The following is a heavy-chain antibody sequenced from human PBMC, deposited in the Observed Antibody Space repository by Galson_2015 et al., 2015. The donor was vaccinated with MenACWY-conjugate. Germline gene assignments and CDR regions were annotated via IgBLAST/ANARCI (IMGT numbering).Heavy chain of an antibody. J-gene: IGHJ4*02. CDR2: ISSSSSAI. V-gene: IGHV3-48*04. D-gene: IGHD5-12*01. CDR1: GLTFSSNS. CDR3: VREVACRTFAY. Sequence: SLRLSCAASGLTFSSNSMNWVRQAPGKGLEWVSYISSSSSAIYYADSVKGRFTISRDNADNSLYLQMNSLRAEDTAVYYCVREVACRTFAYWGQGTLVTASS.